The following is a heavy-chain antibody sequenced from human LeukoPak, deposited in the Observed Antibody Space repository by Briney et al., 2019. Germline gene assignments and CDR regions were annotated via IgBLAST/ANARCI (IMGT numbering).Heavy chain of an antibody. CDR1: GFTFSSYS. CDR2: ISSSSSYI. CDR3: AKDSSSSNYYYGLDV. J-gene: IGHJ6*02. V-gene: IGHV3-21*01. Sequence: GGSLRLSCAASGFTFSSYSMNWVRQAPGKGLEWVSSISSSSSYIYYADSVKGRFTISRDDSKKTLYLQMNSLRGDDTGMYFCAKDSSSSNYYYGLDVWGQGTTVTVSS. D-gene: IGHD6-13*01.